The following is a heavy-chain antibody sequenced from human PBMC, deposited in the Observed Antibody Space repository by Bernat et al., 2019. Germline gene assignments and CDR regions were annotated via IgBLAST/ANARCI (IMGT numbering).Heavy chain of an antibody. D-gene: IGHD2-2*01. V-gene: IGHV4-30-2*01. Sequence: QLQLRGSGSGLVKPSQTLSLTCAVSGGSISSGGYSWSWIRQPPGKGLEWIRYIYHSGSTYYNPSLKSRVTISVDRSKNQFSLKLSSVTAADTAVYYCAASGEGYCSSTSCYGVGGMDVWGQGTTVTVSS. CDR3: AASGEGYCSSTSCYGVGGMDV. J-gene: IGHJ6*02. CDR2: IYHSGST. CDR1: GGSISSGGYS.